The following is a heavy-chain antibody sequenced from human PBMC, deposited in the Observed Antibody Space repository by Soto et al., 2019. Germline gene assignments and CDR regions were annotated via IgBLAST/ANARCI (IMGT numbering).Heavy chain of an antibody. CDR3: AREGTPSWFDP. J-gene: IGHJ5*02. Sequence: PGGSLRLSCAASGFTLSTFWMSWVRQAPGKGLEWAASIKEDGSEQYYVDPLKGRFTISRDNARNSLYLQMNSLRAEDTAVYYCAREGTPSWFDPWGQGTLVTVSS. CDR1: GFTLSTFW. CDR2: IKEDGSEQ. V-gene: IGHV3-7*01.